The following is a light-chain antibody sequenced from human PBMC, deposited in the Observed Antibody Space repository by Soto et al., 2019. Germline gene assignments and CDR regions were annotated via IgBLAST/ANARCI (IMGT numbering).Light chain of an antibody. CDR1: SSNIGNNY. J-gene: IGLJ3*02. V-gene: IGLV1-51*01. CDR2: DND. CDR3: GTWDSTLSSDV. Sequence: QSVLTQQPSVSAAPGLTVTISCSGSSSNIGNNYVSWYQQFPGTAPKVIIFDNDERPSGTPDRFSGSKSGTSATLVITELQTGDEADYYCGTWDSTLSSDVFGGGTKLTVL.